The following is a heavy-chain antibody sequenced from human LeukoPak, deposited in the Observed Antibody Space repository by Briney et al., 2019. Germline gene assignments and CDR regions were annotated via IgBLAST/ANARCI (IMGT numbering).Heavy chain of an antibody. V-gene: IGHV3-23*01. CDR1: GFTFSSYA. Sequence: PGGSLRLSCAASGFTFSSYAMSWVRQAPGKGLEWVSAISGSGGSTYYADSVKGRFTISRDNSKNTLYLQMNSLRAKDTAVYYCAKDLQPIFGVVIQEYYFDYWGQGTLVTVSS. CDR2: ISGSGGST. J-gene: IGHJ4*02. CDR3: AKDLQPIFGVVIQEYYFDY. D-gene: IGHD3-3*01.